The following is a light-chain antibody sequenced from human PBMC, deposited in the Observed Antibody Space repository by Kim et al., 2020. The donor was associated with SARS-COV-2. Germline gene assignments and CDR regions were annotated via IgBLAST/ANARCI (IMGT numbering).Light chain of an antibody. CDR1: QSVTYA. CDR2: DAS. CDR3: HQRSAWPRT. J-gene: IGKJ4*01. V-gene: IGKV3-11*01. Sequence: PGERATLSCRASQSVTYALAWYQQKPGQTPRLLIYDASNRATGTPARFSGSGFGTDFTLTISSLEPEDCAVYYCHQRSAWPRTFGGGTKVEI.